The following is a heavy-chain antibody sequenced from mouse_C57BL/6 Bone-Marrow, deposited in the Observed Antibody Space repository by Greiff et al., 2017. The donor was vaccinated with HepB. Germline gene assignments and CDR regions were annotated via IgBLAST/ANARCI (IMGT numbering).Heavy chain of an antibody. CDR3: ARLGLSWFAY. V-gene: IGHV5-17*01. CDR1: GFTFSDYG. CDR2: ISSGSSTI. J-gene: IGHJ3*01. Sequence: EVKLMESGGGLVKPGGSMKLSCAASGFTFSDYGMHWVRQAPEKGLEWVAYISSGSSTIYYADTVKGRFTISRDNAKNTLFLQMTSLRSEDTARYYCARLGLSWFAYWGQGTLVTVSA. D-gene: IGHD4-1*01.